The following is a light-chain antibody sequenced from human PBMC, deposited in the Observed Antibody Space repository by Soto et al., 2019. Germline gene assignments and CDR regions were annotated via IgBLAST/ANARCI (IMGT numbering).Light chain of an antibody. CDR3: QQRSNWPPGFT. J-gene: IGKJ3*01. Sequence: EIVLTQSPATLSLSPGERATLSCRASQSVSSYLAWYQQKPGQAPRLLIYDASNRATGIPARFSGSGSGTAVTLTISSLAPEDFAVYYCQQRSNWPPGFTFGPGTKVDIK. V-gene: IGKV3-11*01. CDR1: QSVSSY. CDR2: DAS.